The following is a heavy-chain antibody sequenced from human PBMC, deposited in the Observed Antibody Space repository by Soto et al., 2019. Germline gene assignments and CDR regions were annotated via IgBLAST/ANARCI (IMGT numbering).Heavy chain of an antibody. CDR2: IKRKTDGGTT. CDR1: GFTFSNAW. Sequence: GGSLRLSCAASGFTFSNAWMSWVRQAPGKGLEWVGRIKRKTDGGTTDYAAPVKGRLTISTDDSNIKLYLQMTSLKSEYAAVYYCTTLPVAGPTPPLDYWGQGTLVTVSS. D-gene: IGHD3-16*02. CDR3: TTLPVAGPTPPLDY. J-gene: IGHJ4*02. V-gene: IGHV3-15*01.